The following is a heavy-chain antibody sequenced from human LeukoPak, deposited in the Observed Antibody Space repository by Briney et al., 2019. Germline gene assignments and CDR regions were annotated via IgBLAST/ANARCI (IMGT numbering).Heavy chain of an antibody. V-gene: IGHV3-23*01. CDR2: ISGSGDST. D-gene: IGHD3-22*01. CDR1: GFTFSSYA. J-gene: IGHJ3*02. Sequence: GGSLRLSCAASGFTFSSYAMTWVRQAPGKGLEWVSTISGSGDSTYFADSVKGRFTISRDNSKNTLYLQIDSLRAEDTAVYYCAKVRNYDSSAYYWNDAFDIGSQGTKVTVSS. CDR3: AKVRNYDSSAYYWNDAFDI.